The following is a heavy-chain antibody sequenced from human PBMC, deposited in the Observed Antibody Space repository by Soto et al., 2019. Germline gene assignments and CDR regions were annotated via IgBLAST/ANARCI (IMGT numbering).Heavy chain of an antibody. V-gene: IGHV1-18*01. Sequence: ASVKVSCKASGYTFTSYGISWVRQAPGQGLEWMGWISAYNGNTNYAQKLQGRVTMTTDTSTSTAYMELRSLRSDDTAVYYCARQWSGYQDDAFDIWGQGTMVTVSS. CDR2: ISAYNGNT. CDR3: ARQWSGYQDDAFDI. D-gene: IGHD3-3*01. CDR1: GYTFTSYG. J-gene: IGHJ3*02.